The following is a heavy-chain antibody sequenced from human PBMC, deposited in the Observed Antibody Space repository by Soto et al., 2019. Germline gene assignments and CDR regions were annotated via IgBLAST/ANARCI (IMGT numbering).Heavy chain of an antibody. CDR3: AREGNKAMSQLFDY. J-gene: IGHJ4*02. CDR1: GGSISSGDYY. CDR2: IYYSGST. V-gene: IGHV4-30-4*01. D-gene: IGHD5-18*01. Sequence: SETLSLTCTVSGGSISSGDYYWSWIRQPPRKGLEWIGYIYYSGSTYYNPSLKSRVTISVDTSKNQFSLKLSSVTAADTAVYYWAREGNKAMSQLFDYWGRGTLVP.